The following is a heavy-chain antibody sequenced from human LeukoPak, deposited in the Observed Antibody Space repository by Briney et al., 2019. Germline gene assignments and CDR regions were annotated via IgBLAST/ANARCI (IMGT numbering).Heavy chain of an antibody. J-gene: IGHJ3*02. CDR2: IKSDSSHI. CDR3: ARGVVPAAFDI. Sequence: GGSLRLSCAASGFTFSSYSMSWVRQAPGKGLEWVSSIKSDSSHISYANSVRGRFTISRDNGQNSLYLQINSLRVEDTAVYYCARGVVPAAFDIWGQGTMVTVSS. D-gene: IGHD2-2*01. V-gene: IGHV3-21*01. CDR1: GFTFSSYS.